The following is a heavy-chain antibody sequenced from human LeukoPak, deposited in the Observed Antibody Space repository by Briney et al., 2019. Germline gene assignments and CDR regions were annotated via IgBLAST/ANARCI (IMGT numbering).Heavy chain of an antibody. D-gene: IGHD6-13*01. Sequence: GGSLRLSCAASGFTFRSYAMNWVRQAPGKGLEWVSTISGSGGITYYADSVKGRFTISRDNSKNTLYLQMNSLRAEDTAVYYCAKASSSWYLDWFDPWGQGTLVTVSS. CDR2: ISGSGGIT. V-gene: IGHV3-23*01. CDR1: GFTFRSYA. CDR3: AKASSSWYLDWFDP. J-gene: IGHJ5*02.